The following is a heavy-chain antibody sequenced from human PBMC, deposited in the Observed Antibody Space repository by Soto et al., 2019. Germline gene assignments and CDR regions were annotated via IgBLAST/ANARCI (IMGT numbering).Heavy chain of an antibody. CDR1: GFTFSTYA. D-gene: IGHD5-12*01. CDR2: IYGSGDRT. Sequence: GGSLRLSCAASGFTFSTYAMSWVRQTPGKGLEWVSAIYGSGDRTYYADSVKGRFTISRDNSKNTLYLQMNSLRAEDTAVYYCAKAPEGRRWLQYDYWGRGTLVTVSS. J-gene: IGHJ4*02. V-gene: IGHV3-23*01. CDR3: AKAPEGRRWLQYDY.